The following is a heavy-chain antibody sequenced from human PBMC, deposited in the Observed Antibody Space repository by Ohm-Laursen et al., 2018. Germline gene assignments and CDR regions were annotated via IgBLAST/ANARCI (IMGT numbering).Heavy chain of an antibody. Sequence: ASVKVSCKASGYTFTSYGISWVRQAPGQGLEWMGWMNPNSGNTGYAQKFQGRVTMTRNTSISTAYMELSSLRSEDTAVYYCAVLGEYYYFDYWGQGTLVTVSS. V-gene: IGHV1-8*02. CDR2: MNPNSGNT. CDR3: AVLGEYYYFDY. J-gene: IGHJ4*02. D-gene: IGHD3-10*01. CDR1: GYTFTSYG.